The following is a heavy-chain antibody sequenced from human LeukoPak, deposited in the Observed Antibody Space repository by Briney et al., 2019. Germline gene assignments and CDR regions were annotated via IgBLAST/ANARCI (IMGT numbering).Heavy chain of an antibody. CDR1: GGSFSGYY. V-gene: IGHV4-34*01. J-gene: IGHJ6*03. CDR2: INHSGST. CDR3: ARQITMVRGQKPRAYYYYYMDV. D-gene: IGHD3-10*01. Sequence: SETLSLTCAVYGGSFSGYYWSWIRQPPGKGLEWIGEINHSGSTNYNPSLKSRVTISVDTSKNQFSLKLSSVTAADTAVYYCARQITMVRGQKPRAYYYYYMDVWGKGTTVTVSS.